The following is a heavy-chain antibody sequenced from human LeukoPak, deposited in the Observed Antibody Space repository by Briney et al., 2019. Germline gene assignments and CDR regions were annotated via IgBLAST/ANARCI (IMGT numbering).Heavy chain of an antibody. J-gene: IGHJ4*02. CDR3: ARDRGYNSFDY. CDR2: IKEDGSQR. V-gene: IGHV3-7*01. CDR1: GFTFSRSW. D-gene: IGHD6-13*01. Sequence: GGSLRLSCAASGFTFSRSWMSWVRQAPGKGLEWVANIKEDGSQRNYVDSVKGRFTISRDNAMNSVFLQMISLRAEDAAVYYCARDRGYNSFDYWGQGTLVTVSS.